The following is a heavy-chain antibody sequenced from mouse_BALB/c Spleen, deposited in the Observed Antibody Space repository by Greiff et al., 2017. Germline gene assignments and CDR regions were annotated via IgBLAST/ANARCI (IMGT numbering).Heavy chain of an antibody. D-gene: IGHD1-1*01. CDR2: ISDGGSYT. J-gene: IGHJ4*01. V-gene: IGHV5-4*02. CDR1: GFTFSDYY. CDR3: ARDRDYGSGMDY. Sequence: DVKLVESGGGLVKPGGSLKLSCAASGFTFSDYYMYWVRQTPEKRLEWVATISDGGSYTYYPDSVKGRFTISRDNAKNNLYLQMSSLKSEDTAMYYCARDRDYGSGMDYWGQGTSVTVSS.